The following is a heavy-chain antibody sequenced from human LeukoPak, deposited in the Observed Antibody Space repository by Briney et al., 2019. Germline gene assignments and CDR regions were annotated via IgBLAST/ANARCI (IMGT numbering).Heavy chain of an antibody. CDR3: ARGKVYGSGWFDTFDV. CDR2: IYDSGST. CDR1: GGSIISYY. J-gene: IGHJ3*01. Sequence: MSSETLSLTCTVSGGSIISYYWSWIRQPPGKGLEWIGYIYDSGSTNHNPSLKSRVTISAVTSKNQFSLKLSSVTAADTAVYYCARGKVYGSGWFDTFDVWGQGTMVIVSS. V-gene: IGHV4-59*01. D-gene: IGHD6-13*01.